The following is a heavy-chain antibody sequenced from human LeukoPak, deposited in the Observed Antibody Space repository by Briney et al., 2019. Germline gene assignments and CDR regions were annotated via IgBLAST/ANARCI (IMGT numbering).Heavy chain of an antibody. J-gene: IGHJ4*02. V-gene: IGHV4-34*01. D-gene: IGHD1-26*01. CDR1: GESLSKYY. CDR2: INHRGST. Sequence: SETLSLTCAVYGESLSKYYWTWIRQSPGKGLEWIGEINHRGSTNLNPSLMSRVTLSVDTSKHQFSLKLTSMTAADAAVYYCASSVGSTDYWGQGTLVTVSS. CDR3: ASSVGSTDY.